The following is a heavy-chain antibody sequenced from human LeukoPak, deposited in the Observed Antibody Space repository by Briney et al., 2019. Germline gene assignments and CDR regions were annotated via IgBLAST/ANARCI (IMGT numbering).Heavy chain of an antibody. D-gene: IGHD3-3*01. Sequence: GGSLRLSCAASGFTFSNYAMTWVRQAPGKGLVWLSRINNDGSSTIYADSVKGRFTFSRDNAENTLFLEMSSLRVEDTAVYYCVRERNNFWSGHHSIFDSWGQGTLVTVSS. CDR3: VRERNNFWSGHHSIFDS. CDR2: INNDGSST. CDR1: GFTFSNYA. V-gene: IGHV3-74*01. J-gene: IGHJ4*02.